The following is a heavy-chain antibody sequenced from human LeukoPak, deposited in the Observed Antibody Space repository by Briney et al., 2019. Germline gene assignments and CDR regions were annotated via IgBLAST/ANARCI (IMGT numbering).Heavy chain of an antibody. J-gene: IGHJ4*02. CDR3: ARTIVRAFEYFDY. CDR1: GFTISSYW. D-gene: IGHD1-26*01. CDR2: IKQDGSEK. Sequence: GGSLRISCAASGFTISSYWMSWVRQAPGKGLEWVANIKQDGSEKYYVDSVKGRFTISRDNAKNSLYLQMNSLRAEDTAVYYCARTIVRAFEYFDYWGQGTLVTVSS. V-gene: IGHV3-7*01.